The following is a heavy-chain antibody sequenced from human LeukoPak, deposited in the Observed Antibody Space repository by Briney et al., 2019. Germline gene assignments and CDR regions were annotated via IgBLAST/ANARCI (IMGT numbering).Heavy chain of an antibody. CDR2: VFFTGST. D-gene: IGHD1-26*01. Sequence: SETLSLTCSVSGDSIGSHYWSWIRQPPGKRPEWIGHVFFTGSTTYNPTLEGRVTISIDTSGSQFSLKLTSVTAADTAVYYCARVEWELLGAHLWGQGILLSVSS. CDR3: ARVEWELLGAHL. J-gene: IGHJ4*02. V-gene: IGHV4-59*11. CDR1: GDSIGSHY.